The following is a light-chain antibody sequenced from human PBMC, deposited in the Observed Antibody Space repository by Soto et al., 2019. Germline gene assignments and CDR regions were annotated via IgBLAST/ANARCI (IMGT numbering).Light chain of an antibody. CDR3: QEHGNWPRRT. CDR1: ESLYTY. Sequence: EIVLTQSPATLSLSPGERATLSCRASESLYTYLAWFQQKPGQAPRLLIFDTSRRATGVPARFSGSGAGTDYTLTISSLEPEYFAVYYCQEHGNWPRRTFGPGTKVEI. J-gene: IGKJ3*01. CDR2: DTS. V-gene: IGKV3-11*01.